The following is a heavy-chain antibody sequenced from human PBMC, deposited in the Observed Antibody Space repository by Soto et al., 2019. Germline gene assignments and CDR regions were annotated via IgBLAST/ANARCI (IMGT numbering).Heavy chain of an antibody. V-gene: IGHV3-74*01. CDR2: INADGTTT. CDR3: ATVATGSYNWFDP. Sequence: EVQLVESGGGLVQPGGSLRLSCAASGFTFSNHWMHWVRQAPGKGLVWVSRINADGTTTTYADSVKGRFTISRDNAKSTRYLQMNSLRDEDTAVYYGATVATGSYNWFDPWGQGTLVTVSS. D-gene: IGHD1-26*01. J-gene: IGHJ5*02. CDR1: GFTFSNHW.